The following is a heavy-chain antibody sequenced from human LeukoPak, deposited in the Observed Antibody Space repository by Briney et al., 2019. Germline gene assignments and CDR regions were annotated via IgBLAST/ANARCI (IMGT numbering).Heavy chain of an antibody. CDR1: GYTFTGYY. CDR2: INPNSGGT. Sequence: ASVKVSCKASGYTFTGYYMHWVRQAPGQGLERMGWINPNSGGTNYAQKFQGRVTMTRDTSISTAYMELSRLRSDDTAVYYCARGNALIAVAGVGDYWGQGTLVTVSS. J-gene: IGHJ4*02. D-gene: IGHD6-19*01. V-gene: IGHV1-2*02. CDR3: ARGNALIAVAGVGDY.